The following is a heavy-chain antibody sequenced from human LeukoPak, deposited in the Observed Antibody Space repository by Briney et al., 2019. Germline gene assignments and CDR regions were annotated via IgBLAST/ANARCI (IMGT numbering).Heavy chain of an antibody. CDR1: GGSFCGYY. Sequence: SETLSLTCAVYGGSFCGYYWSWIREPPGKGLEWIGEINHSGSTNYNPSLKSRVTISVDTSKNQFSLKLSSVTAADTAVYYCARIGYYGTGSPSDYWGQGTLVTVSS. V-gene: IGHV4-34*01. D-gene: IGHD3-10*01. CDR2: INHSGST. J-gene: IGHJ4*02. CDR3: ARIGYYGTGSPSDY.